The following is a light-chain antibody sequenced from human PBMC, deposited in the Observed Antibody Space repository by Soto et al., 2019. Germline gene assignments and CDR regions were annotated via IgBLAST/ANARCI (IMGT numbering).Light chain of an antibody. CDR1: QSVSRNY. Sequence: EIVLTQSPGTLSWSPGERATLSCRARQSVSRNYLAWYQQKPGQAPSLLIYAASSRISGIPDRFSGSGSGTDFTLTISRLEPEDFAEYHCQQYGSAPRTFGQGTKVEIK. J-gene: IGKJ1*01. CDR2: AAS. V-gene: IGKV3-20*01. CDR3: QQYGSAPRT.